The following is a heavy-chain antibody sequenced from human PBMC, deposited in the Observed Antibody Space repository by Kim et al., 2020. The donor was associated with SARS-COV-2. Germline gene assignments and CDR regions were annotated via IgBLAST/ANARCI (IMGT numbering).Heavy chain of an antibody. CDR2: IIPIFGTA. Sequence: SVKVSCKASGGTFSSYAISWVRQAPGQGLEWMGGIIPIFGTANYAQKFQGRVTITADESTSTAYMELSSLRSEDTAVYYCARPLEGSSWSYDYWGQGTLVTVSS. CDR1: GGTFSSYA. D-gene: IGHD6-13*01. CDR3: ARPLEGSSWSYDY. V-gene: IGHV1-69*13. J-gene: IGHJ4*02.